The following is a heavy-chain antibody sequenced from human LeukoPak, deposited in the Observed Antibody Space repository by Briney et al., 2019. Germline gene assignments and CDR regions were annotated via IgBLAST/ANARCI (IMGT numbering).Heavy chain of an antibody. CDR3: ARGTYYYYMDV. D-gene: IGHD3/OR15-3a*01. Sequence: SETLSLTCSVSGGSISSVGYFWTWIRQPAGTGPEWIGRIYGNGNTHYNPSLESRADMSIDTSKNQFYLNLNSVTAADTAVYYCARGTYYYYMDVWGKGTTVTVSS. V-gene: IGHV4-61*02. CDR1: GGSISSVGYF. CDR2: IYGNGNT. J-gene: IGHJ6*03.